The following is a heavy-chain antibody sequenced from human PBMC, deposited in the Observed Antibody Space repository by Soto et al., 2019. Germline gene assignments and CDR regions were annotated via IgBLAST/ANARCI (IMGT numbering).Heavy chain of an antibody. CDR3: EHGYVQFLATFHYFGP. Sequence: CGPTQTHLTQTLTLTCTLSGFSIPGNGEGVGWMRQPPGEGLDGLDIIYWAYDMRYSPSLRNSLTITLDYSKDQVILTMPDVGRADTSTYYYEHGYVQFLATFHYFGPWGQRTQVTVSS. J-gene: IGHJ4*02. V-gene: IGHV2-5*02. CDR2: IYWAYDM. CDR1: GFSIPGNGEG. D-gene: IGHD3-3*01.